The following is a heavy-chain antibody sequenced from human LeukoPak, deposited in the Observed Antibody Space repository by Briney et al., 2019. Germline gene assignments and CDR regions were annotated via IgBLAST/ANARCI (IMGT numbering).Heavy chain of an antibody. CDR3: TTERYSYGLGAIDY. J-gene: IGHJ4*02. D-gene: IGHD5-18*01. Sequence: PGGSLRLSCAASGFTFSNAWMSWVRQAPGKGLEWVGRIKSKTDGGTTDYAAPVKGRFTISRDDSKNTLYLQMNSLKTEDTVVYYCTTERYSYGLGAIDYWGQGTLVTVSS. V-gene: IGHV3-15*01. CDR2: IKSKTDGGTT. CDR1: GFTFSNAW.